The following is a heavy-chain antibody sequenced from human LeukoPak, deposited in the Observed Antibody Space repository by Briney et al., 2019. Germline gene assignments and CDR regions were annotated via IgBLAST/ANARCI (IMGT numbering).Heavy chain of an antibody. D-gene: IGHD1-26*01. J-gene: IGHJ4*02. CDR2: VFPADSDT. Sequence: GESLKISYKGSGYSFTSYWIGWVRQMPGKGLEWMGIVFPADSDTRYSPSFQGQVTISADKSINTAYLQWSSLKASDTAIYYCARYDGGATADFWGQGTLVTVSS. CDR3: ARYDGGATADF. V-gene: IGHV5-51*01. CDR1: GYSFTSYW.